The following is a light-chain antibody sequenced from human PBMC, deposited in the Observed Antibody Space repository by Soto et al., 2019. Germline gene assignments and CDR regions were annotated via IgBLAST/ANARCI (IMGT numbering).Light chain of an antibody. CDR2: GAS. V-gene: IGKV3-20*01. CDR1: QSISSSY. CDR3: QQYGSSLYT. J-gene: IGKJ2*01. Sequence: DIVLTQSPGTLSLSPGERATLSCRASQSISSSYLVWYQQKPGQAPRLFIYGASSRATGIPDRFSGSGSGTDFTLTISRLEPEDFAVYFCQQYGSSLYTFGQGTKLEIK.